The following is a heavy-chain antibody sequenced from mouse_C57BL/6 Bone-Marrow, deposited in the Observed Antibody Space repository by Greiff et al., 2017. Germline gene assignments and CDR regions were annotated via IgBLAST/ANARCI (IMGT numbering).Heavy chain of an antibody. CDR1: GYSITSDY. CDR3: ARYTGDAMDY. CDR2: ISYSGST. V-gene: IGHV3-8*01. J-gene: IGHJ4*01. Sequence: EVKVVESGPGLAKPSQTLSLTCSVTGYSITSDYWNWIRKFPGNKLEYMGYISYSGSTYYNPSLKSRISITRYTSKDQYYLQLNSVTTEDTATYYCARYTGDAMDYWGQGTSVTVSS.